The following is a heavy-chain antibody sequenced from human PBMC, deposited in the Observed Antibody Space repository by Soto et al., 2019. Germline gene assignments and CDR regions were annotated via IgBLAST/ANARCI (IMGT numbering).Heavy chain of an antibody. CDR1: GGPYNSFA. Sequence: SVKVSCKASGGPYNSFAISWVRQAPGQGLEWIGGIIPVFGTATYAQKFKGRVTITAEESTSTAYMELSSLTSEDTAVYYCARFLGGAGSYYDGQNYNYYNGMDVWGQGTTVTVS. V-gene: IGHV1-69*13. J-gene: IGHJ6*02. CDR3: ARFLGGAGSYYDGQNYNYYNGMDV. D-gene: IGHD3-10*01. CDR2: IIPVFGTA.